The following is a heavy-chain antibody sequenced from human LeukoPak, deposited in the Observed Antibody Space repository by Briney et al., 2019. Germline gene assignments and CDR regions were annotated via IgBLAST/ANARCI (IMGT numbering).Heavy chain of an antibody. CDR3: AKENYGDSTGGRFQH. V-gene: IGHV3-30*02. D-gene: IGHD4-17*01. CDR2: IRYDGSNK. Sequence: GGSLRLSCAASGFTFSSYGMHWVRQAPGKGLEWVAFIRYDGSNKYDADSVKGRFTISRDNSKNTLYLQMNSLRVEDTAVYYCAKENYGDSTGGRFQHWGQGTLVTVSS. J-gene: IGHJ1*01. CDR1: GFTFSSYG.